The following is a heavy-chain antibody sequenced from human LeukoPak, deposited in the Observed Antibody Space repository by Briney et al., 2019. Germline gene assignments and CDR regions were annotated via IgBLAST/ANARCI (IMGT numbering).Heavy chain of an antibody. CDR3: ANDFRYYGSGGLAV. J-gene: IGHJ4*02. Sequence: GRSLRLSCAASGFTFDDYGTHWVRKAPGKALEWGSGMGWNSGSIGYADSVKGRFTISRDNPKNSLYLQMNSLRAENTALYYCANDFRYYGSGGLAVWGQGTLVTVSS. V-gene: IGHV3-9*01. CDR1: GFTFDDYG. CDR2: MGWNSGSI. D-gene: IGHD3-10*01.